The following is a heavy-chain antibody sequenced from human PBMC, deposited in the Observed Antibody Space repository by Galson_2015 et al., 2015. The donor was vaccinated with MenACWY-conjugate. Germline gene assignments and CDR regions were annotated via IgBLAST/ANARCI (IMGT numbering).Heavy chain of an antibody. CDR1: GFTFGSYD. V-gene: IGHV3-23*01. J-gene: IGHJ5*01. CDR2: ISTSGGSA. Sequence: SLRLSCAASGFTFGSYDMSWVRQAPGKGLEWVSTISTSGGSAYSADSVKGRFTISRDNSKNTLYLQMNSLRAEDTAVYYCAREPQGLVPLNWFDSWGQGALVTVSS. CDR3: AREPQGLVPLNWFDS. D-gene: IGHD6-19*01.